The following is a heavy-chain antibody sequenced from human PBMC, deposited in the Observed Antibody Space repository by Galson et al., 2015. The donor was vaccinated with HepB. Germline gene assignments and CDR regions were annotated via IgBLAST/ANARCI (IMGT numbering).Heavy chain of an antibody. V-gene: IGHV3-66*01. CDR1: GFTVSSNY. CDR2: IYSGGST. Sequence: SLRLSCAASGFTVSSNYMSWVRQAPGKGLEWVSVIYSGGSTYYADSVKGRFTISRDNSKNTLYLQMNSLRAEDTAVYYCARVVRGVIPHGAFDIWGQGTMVTVSS. CDR3: ARVVRGVIPHGAFDI. D-gene: IGHD3-10*02. J-gene: IGHJ3*02.